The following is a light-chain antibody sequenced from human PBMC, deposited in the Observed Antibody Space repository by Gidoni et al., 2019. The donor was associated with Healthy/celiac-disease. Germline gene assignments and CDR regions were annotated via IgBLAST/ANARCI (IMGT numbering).Light chain of an antibody. V-gene: IGKV3-20*01. CDR2: GAS. Sequence: ELVLTQSPGTLSLSPGERATLSCRASPSVSSSYLAWYQQKPGQAPRLLIYGASSRATGIPDRFSGSGSGTDFTLTISRLEPEDFAVYYCQQYGSSPCGTFGQGTKVEIK. J-gene: IGKJ1*01. CDR3: QQYGSSPCGT. CDR1: PSVSSSY.